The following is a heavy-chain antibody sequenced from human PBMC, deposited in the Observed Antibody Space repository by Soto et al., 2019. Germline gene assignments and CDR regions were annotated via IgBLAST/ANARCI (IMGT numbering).Heavy chain of an antibody. J-gene: IGHJ3*02. CDR3: ARIYYDSSGHETGGSFDI. CDR1: GGSFNGYY. Sequence: QVQLQQWGAGLLKPSETLSLTCAVYGGSFNGYYWSWIRQPPGKGLEWIGEINHSGSTNYNPSLKSRVTISVDPSKNQFSLKLSSVTAADTAVYYCARIYYDSSGHETGGSFDIWGRGTMVTVSS. D-gene: IGHD3-22*01. CDR2: INHSGST. V-gene: IGHV4-34*01.